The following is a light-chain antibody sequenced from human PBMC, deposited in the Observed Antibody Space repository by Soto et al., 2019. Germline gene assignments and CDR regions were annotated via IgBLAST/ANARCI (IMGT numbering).Light chain of an antibody. J-gene: IGKJ1*01. V-gene: IGKV3-20*01. CDR1: QSVSSSY. CDR2: GAS. Sequence: EILLTQSPVTLSLSPGERATLSCRASQSVSSSYLAWYQQKPGQAPRLLIYGASSRATGIPDRCSGSGSGTDFTLTISRLEPEDFAVYYCQQYGSSPPWTFGQGTKVDIK. CDR3: QQYGSSPPWT.